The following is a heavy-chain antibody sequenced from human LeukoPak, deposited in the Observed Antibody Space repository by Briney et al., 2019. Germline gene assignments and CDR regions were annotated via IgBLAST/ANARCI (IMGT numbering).Heavy chain of an antibody. Sequence: SQTLSLTCTVSGGSISSGGYYWSWIRQPPGKGLEWIGYIYHSGSTYYNPSLKSRVTISVDRSKNQFSQKLSSVTAADTAVYYCARDYYDSSGYITGDAFDIWGQGTMVTVSS. CDR2: IYHSGST. J-gene: IGHJ3*02. D-gene: IGHD3-22*01. CDR3: ARDYYDSSGYITGDAFDI. CDR1: GGSISSGGYY. V-gene: IGHV4-30-2*01.